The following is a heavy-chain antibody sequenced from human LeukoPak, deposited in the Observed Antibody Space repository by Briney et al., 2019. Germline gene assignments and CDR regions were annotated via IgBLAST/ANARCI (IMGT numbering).Heavy chain of an antibody. J-gene: IGHJ3*02. CDR3: ARDDGGNFNDALGI. Sequence: GGSLRLSCAGAGFTFSSYTMNWVRQAPGKGLEWVSSITSDTRYIFYADSVKGRFTISRDNAKNSLYLQMNSLRAEDTAVYYCARDDGGNFNDALGIWGQGTMVTVSS. CDR1: GFTFSSYT. D-gene: IGHD4-23*01. CDR2: ITSDTRYI. V-gene: IGHV3-21*01.